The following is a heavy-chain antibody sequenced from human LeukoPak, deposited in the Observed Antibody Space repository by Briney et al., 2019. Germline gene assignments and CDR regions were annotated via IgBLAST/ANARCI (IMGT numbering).Heavy chain of an antibody. CDR3: ARGASIDY. CDR1: GGSISSYY. V-gene: IGHV4-59*01. Sequence: SETLSLTCTVSGGSISSYYWSWIRQPPGKGLEWIGYIYYSGSTNYIPSLKSRVTISVDTSKNQFSLELSSLTAADTAVYYCARGASIDYWGQGTLVTVSS. J-gene: IGHJ4*02. CDR2: IYYSGST.